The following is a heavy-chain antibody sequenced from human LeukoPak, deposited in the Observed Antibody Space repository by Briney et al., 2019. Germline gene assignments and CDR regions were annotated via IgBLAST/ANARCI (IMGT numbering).Heavy chain of an antibody. CDR3: ARHVDSSGWYHSDTPFDY. J-gene: IGHJ4*02. Sequence: GGSLRLSCAASGFTFSSYSMNWVRQAPGKGLEWVSYISSSSSTIYYADSVKGRFTISRDNAKNSLYLQMNSLRDEDTAVYYCARHVDSSGWYHSDTPFDYWGQGTLVTVSS. CDR1: GFTFSSYS. V-gene: IGHV3-48*02. CDR2: ISSSSSTI. D-gene: IGHD6-19*01.